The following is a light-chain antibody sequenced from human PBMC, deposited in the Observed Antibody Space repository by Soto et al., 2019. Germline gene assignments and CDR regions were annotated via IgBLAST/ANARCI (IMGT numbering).Light chain of an antibody. V-gene: IGKV1-39*01. J-gene: IGKJ1*01. Sequence: DIRMTQSPSSLSASVGDRVTIACRASQSIDTHLNWYQQHPGKAPNALIYEASNLQSGVPSRFSGSGSGTDFTLTISGLQPDDSATYYCQQTCSPPATFGQGTKVEIK. CDR1: QSIDTH. CDR2: EAS. CDR3: QQTCSPPAT.